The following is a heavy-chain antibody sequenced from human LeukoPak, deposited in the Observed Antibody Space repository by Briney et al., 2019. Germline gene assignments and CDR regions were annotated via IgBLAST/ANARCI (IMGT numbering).Heavy chain of an antibody. CDR2: ISYDGSNK. CDR3: ARFPDPPYYDFWSGYYPEVAY. D-gene: IGHD3-3*01. Sequence: PGGSLRLSCAASGFTFSSYAMHWVRQAPGKGLEWVAVISYDGSNKYYADSVKGRFTISRDNSKNTLYLQMNSLRAEDTAVYYCARFPDPPYYDFWSGYYPEVAYWGQGTLVTVSS. J-gene: IGHJ4*02. V-gene: IGHV3-30*04. CDR1: GFTFSSYA.